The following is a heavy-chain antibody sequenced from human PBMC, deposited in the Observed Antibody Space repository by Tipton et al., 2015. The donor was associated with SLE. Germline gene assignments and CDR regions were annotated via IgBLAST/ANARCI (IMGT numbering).Heavy chain of an antibody. D-gene: IGHD7-27*01. CDR3: ARQGDSSHWGSDY. V-gene: IGHV4-39*01. Sequence: LRLSCSVSDTSISGSSYYWGWIRQPPGKGLEWIGSMFYGGDTHYNPSLQSRVTISVDTSNNRFSLKLTSVTAADTAFYYCARQGDSSHWGSDYWGQGTRVTVSS. CDR2: MFYGGDT. J-gene: IGHJ4*02. CDR1: DTSISGSSYY.